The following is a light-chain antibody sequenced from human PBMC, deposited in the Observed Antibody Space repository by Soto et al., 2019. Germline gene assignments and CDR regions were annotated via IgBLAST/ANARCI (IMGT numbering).Light chain of an antibody. CDR2: LNSDGSH. J-gene: IGLJ3*02. CDR3: QTWGTGIQV. V-gene: IGLV4-69*01. Sequence: QSVLTQSPSASASLGASVKLTCTLSSGHSSYAIAWHQQQPEKGPRYLMKLNSDGSHSKGDGIPDRFSGSGSGAERYLTISSLQSEDEADYYCQTWGTGIQVFGGGTKVTVL. CDR1: SGHSSYA.